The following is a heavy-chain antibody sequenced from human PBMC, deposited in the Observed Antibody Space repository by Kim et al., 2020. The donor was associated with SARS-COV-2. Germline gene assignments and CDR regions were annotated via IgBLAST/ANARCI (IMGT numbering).Heavy chain of an antibody. CDR3: ARDPTVVTPDAPYYYYGMDV. CDR1: GGSISIYS. V-gene: IGHV4-59*13. J-gene: IGHJ6*02. CDR2: VYYSGST. D-gene: IGHD4-17*01. Sequence: SETLSLTCTVSGGSISIYSWTWIRQPPGKGLEWIGYVYYSGSTNYNPSLKSRVTISVDTSKNQFSLKLSSVTAADTAVYYCARDPTVVTPDAPYYYYGMDVWGQGTTVTVSS.